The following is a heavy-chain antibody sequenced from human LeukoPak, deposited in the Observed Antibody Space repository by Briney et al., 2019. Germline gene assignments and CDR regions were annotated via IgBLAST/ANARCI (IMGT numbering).Heavy chain of an antibody. V-gene: IGHV4-59*01. D-gene: IGHD2-15*01. J-gene: IGHJ6*02. CDR1: GGSISSYY. Sequence: SETLSLTCTVSGGSISSYYWSWIRQPPGKGLEWIGYIYYSGSTNYNPSLKSRVTISVDTSKNQFPLKLSSVTAADTAVYYCARAPRHCSGGSCGAYYYGMDVWGQGTTVTVSS. CDR2: IYYSGST. CDR3: ARAPRHCSGGSCGAYYYGMDV.